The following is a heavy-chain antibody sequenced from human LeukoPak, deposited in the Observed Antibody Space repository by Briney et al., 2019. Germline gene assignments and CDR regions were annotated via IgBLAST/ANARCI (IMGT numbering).Heavy chain of an antibody. J-gene: IGHJ5*02. CDR3: ARDRYCSGGSCYLGWFDP. Sequence: SETLSLTCAGSGGSFSGYYWSWIRQPPGKGLEWIGEINHSGSTNYNPSLKSRVTISVDASKNLFALKLSSVTAADKAVYYCARDRYCSGGSCYLGWFDPWGQGTLVTVSS. CDR2: INHSGST. CDR1: GGSFSGYY. D-gene: IGHD2-15*01. V-gene: IGHV4-34*01.